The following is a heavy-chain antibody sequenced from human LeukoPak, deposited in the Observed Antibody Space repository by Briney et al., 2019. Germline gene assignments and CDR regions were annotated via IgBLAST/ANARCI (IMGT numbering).Heavy chain of an antibody. Sequence: SQALSLTCALSGDRVSSNSAAWNWIRQSPSRGLEWLGKTYYRSKWYNDYAVSVKSRITTNPDTSKNQFSLQLNSVTPEDTAVYYCARDRYYYDSSGYYYYYYGMDVWGQGTTVTVSS. CDR2: TYYRSKWYN. V-gene: IGHV6-1*01. CDR3: ARDRYYYDSSGYYYYYYGMDV. CDR1: GDRVSSNSAA. J-gene: IGHJ6*02. D-gene: IGHD3-22*01.